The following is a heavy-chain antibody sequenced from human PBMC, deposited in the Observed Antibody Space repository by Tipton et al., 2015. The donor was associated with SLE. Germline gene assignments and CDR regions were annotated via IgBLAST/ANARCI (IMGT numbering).Heavy chain of an antibody. CDR3: ARAAYSRSWYGYGFDM. CDR1: GFTFSHYA. CDR2: IGPNGSGT. D-gene: IGHD6-13*01. V-gene: IGHV3-64*02. Sequence: SLRLSCAASGFTFSHYAMHWVPQAPGKRLEYVSVIGPNGSGTDSADSVKGRFTVSRDDSKNTVYLQMGSLRPEDMAVYYCARAAYSRSWYGYGFDMWGQGTMVTVPS. J-gene: IGHJ3*02.